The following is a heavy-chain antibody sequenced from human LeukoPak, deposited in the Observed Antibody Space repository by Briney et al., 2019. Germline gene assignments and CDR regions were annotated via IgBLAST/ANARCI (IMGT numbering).Heavy chain of an antibody. V-gene: IGHV4-34*01. Sequence: SETLSLTCAVYGGSFSGYYWSWIRQAPGKGLEWIGEINHSGSTNYNAALKRRVAISVDPYKHHLSLTLSSVTPADTAVYYCARRGNNPFLRGYSYGRYLDYWRQGTLVTVSS. CDR1: GGSFSGYY. J-gene: IGHJ4*02. D-gene: IGHD5-18*01. CDR2: INHSGST. CDR3: ARRGNNPFLRGYSYGRYLDY.